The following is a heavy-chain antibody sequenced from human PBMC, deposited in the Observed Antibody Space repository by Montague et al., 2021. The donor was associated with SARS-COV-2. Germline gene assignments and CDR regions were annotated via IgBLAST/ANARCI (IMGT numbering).Heavy chain of an antibody. CDR2: TKYTSTRYE. CDR1: GDSVSSNIAA. D-gene: IGHD3-9*01. J-gene: IGHJ3*01. V-gene: IGHV6-1*01. Sequence: CAISGDSVSSNIAAWNWIRQSPSRGLEWLGRTKYTSTRYETYAVSVQSRITITADTSKNQFSLHLNSVTPEDTAVYYCARYLYWAFDAWGLGTTVTVSA. CDR3: ARYLYWAFDA.